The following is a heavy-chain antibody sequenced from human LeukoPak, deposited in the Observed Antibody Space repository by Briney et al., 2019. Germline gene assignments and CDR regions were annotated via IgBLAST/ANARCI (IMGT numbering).Heavy chain of an antibody. D-gene: IGHD3-22*01. CDR3: ARRRTHYYDSSGYYYAEYFQH. J-gene: IGHJ1*01. CDR2: INHSGST. Sequence: SETLSLTCAVYGGSFSGYYWSWIRQPPGKGLEWIGEINHSGSTNYNPSLKSRVTISVDTSKNQFSLKLSSVTAADTAVYYCARRRTHYYDSSGYYYAEYFQHWGQGTLVTVSS. CDR1: GGSFSGYY. V-gene: IGHV4-34*01.